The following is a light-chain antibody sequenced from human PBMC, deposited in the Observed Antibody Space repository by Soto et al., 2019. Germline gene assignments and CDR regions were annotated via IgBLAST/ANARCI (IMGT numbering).Light chain of an antibody. CDR1: QNVFNN. J-gene: IGKJ4*01. CDR3: QQCRNWPLT. Sequence: ESVMTQLAATLSKYPGEGATLSYKASQNVFNNLPWYKQRPGQPPRLLIYDASTRAIGISARFSGSGYGTEFTLTISSLQSEDFAVYFCQQCRNWPLTFGGGTKVDI. V-gene: IGKV3-15*01. CDR2: DAS.